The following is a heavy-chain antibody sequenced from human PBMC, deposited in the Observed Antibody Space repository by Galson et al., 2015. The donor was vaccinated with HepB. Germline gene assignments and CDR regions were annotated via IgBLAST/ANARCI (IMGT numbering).Heavy chain of an antibody. V-gene: IGHV1-69*10. D-gene: IGHD6-6*01. CDR2: IIPIFGIA. CDR3: ARDRSSVAHEYFQH. CDR1: GGTFSSYA. J-gene: IGHJ1*01. Sequence: SVKVSCKASGGTFSSYAISWVRQAPGQGLEWMGGIIPIFGIANYAQKFQGRVTITADKSTSTAYMELSSLRSEDTAVYYCARDRSSVAHEYFQHWGQGTLVTVSS.